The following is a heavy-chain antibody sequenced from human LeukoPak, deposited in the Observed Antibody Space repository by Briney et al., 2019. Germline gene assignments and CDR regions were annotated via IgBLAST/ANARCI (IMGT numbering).Heavy chain of an antibody. CDR1: GFTFSSYS. D-gene: IGHD4-17*01. J-gene: IGHJ6*02. CDR2: ISSSSSYI. Sequence: GGSLRLSGAASGFTFSSYSMNWVRQPPGKGLEWVSSISSSSSYIYYADSVKGRFTISRDNAKNSVYLQMNSLRVEDTAVYYCARASDYGDYFSGMDVWGQGTTVTVSS. V-gene: IGHV3-21*01. CDR3: ARASDYGDYFSGMDV.